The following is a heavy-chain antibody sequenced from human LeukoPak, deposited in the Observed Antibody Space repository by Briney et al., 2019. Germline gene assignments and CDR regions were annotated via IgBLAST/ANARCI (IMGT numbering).Heavy chain of an antibody. D-gene: IGHD2-15*01. Sequence: GGSLRLSCAASGFTFSSYGMHWVRQAPGKGLEWVAVISYEGSNKYYADSVKGRFTISRDNSKNTLYLQMNSLRAEDTAVYYCAKGSGYCSGGSCYPPYYFDYWGQGTLVTVSS. J-gene: IGHJ4*02. CDR1: GFTFSSYG. CDR3: AKGSGYCSGGSCYPPYYFDY. CDR2: ISYEGSNK. V-gene: IGHV3-30*18.